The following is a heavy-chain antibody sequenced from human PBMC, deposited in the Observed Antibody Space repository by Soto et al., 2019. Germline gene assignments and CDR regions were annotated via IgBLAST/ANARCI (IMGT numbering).Heavy chain of an antibody. D-gene: IGHD4-4*01. CDR2: IVVGSGNT. CDR3: AADYSNYWYYYGMDV. Sequence: GASVKVSCKASGFTFTSSAVQWVRQARGQRLEWIGWIVVGSGNTNYAQKFQERVTITRDMSTSTAYMELSSLRSEDTAVYYCAADYSNYWYYYGMDVWGQGTTVTVSS. CDR1: GFTFTSSA. V-gene: IGHV1-58*01. J-gene: IGHJ6*02.